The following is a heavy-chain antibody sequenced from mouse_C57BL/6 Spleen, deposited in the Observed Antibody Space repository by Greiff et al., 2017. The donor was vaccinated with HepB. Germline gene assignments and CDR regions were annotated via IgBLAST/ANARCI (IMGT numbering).Heavy chain of an antibody. V-gene: IGHV2-5*01. CDR2: IGSGGST. D-gene: IGHD2-5*01. J-gene: IGHJ3*01. CDR1: GFSLTSYG. Sequence: VKLMESGPGLVKPSQSLSITCTVSGFSLTSYGVHWVRQSPGKGLEWLGVIGSGGSTDYNAAFMSRLSITKDNSKSQLFFKMNSLQADDTARYYGASNSNLWFAYWGQGTPVTVSS. CDR3: ASNSNLWFAY.